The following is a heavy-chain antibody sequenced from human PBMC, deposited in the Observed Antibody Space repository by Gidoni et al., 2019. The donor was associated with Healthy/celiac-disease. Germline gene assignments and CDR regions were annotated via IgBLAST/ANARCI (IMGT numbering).Heavy chain of an antibody. CDR2: ISSSSSYI. CDR3: ARDFSRYGSGFD. D-gene: IGHD3-10*01. CDR1: GFTFSSYS. J-gene: IGHJ4*02. V-gene: IGHV3-21*01. Sequence: EVQLVESGGGLVKPGGSLRLSCAASGFTFSSYSMNWVRQAPGKGLEWVSSISSSSSYIYYADSVKGRFTISRDNAKNSLYLQMNSLRAEDTAVYYCARDFSRYGSGFDWGQGTLVTVSS.